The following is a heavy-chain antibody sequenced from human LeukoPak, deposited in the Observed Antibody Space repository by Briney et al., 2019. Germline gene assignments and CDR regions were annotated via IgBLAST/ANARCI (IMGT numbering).Heavy chain of an antibody. V-gene: IGHV3-30*02. Sequence: GGSLRLSCAASGFSFSRYGMHWVRQAPGKGLEWVAYIQYDGSNEQYANSVKGRFSISRDSSKNTLYLQMNSLRAEDTAVYYCARDLVGATIPGLWGQGTMVTVSS. J-gene: IGHJ3*01. D-gene: IGHD1-26*01. CDR2: IQYDGSNE. CDR3: ARDLVGATIPGL. CDR1: GFSFSRYG.